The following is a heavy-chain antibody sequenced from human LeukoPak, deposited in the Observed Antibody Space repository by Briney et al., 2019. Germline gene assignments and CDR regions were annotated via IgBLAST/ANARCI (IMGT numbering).Heavy chain of an antibody. Sequence: GGSLRLSCAASGFTFSSYSMNWVRQAPGKGLEWVSSISSSSSYIYYADSVKGRFTISRDNAKNSLYLQMNSLRAEDTAVYYCARGPVSSSGFFGYWGQGTLVTVSS. V-gene: IGHV3-21*04. D-gene: IGHD6-19*01. J-gene: IGHJ4*02. CDR2: ISSSSSYI. CDR1: GFTFSSYS. CDR3: ARGPVSSSGFFGY.